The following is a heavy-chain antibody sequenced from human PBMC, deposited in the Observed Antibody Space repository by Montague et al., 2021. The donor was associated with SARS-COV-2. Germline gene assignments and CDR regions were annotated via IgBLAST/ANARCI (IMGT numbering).Heavy chain of an antibody. CDR3: ARDFSTDFHFDY. CDR1: GFTFSSYG. CDR2: IWYDGSNK. D-gene: IGHD1-1*01. J-gene: IGHJ4*02. Sequence: SLRLSCAASGFTFSSYGMHWVRQAPGKGLEWVAVIWYDGSNKYYADSVKGRFTISRDNSKNTLYLQMNGLRAEDTAVYYCARDFSTDFHFDYWGQGTLVTVSS. V-gene: IGHV3-33*01.